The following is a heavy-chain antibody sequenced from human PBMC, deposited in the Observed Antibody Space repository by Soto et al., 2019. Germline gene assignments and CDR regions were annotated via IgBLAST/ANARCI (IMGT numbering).Heavy chain of an antibody. Sequence: ASVKVSCKASGYTFTTVYMHWVRQAPGQGLEWMGIINPSGGITNYAQKFQGRVTMTRDTSTSTVYMELSSLRSEDTAVYYCARRFCNSNSCYFFDYWDQGTLVTVSS. CDR3: ARRFCNSNSCYFFDY. CDR1: GYTFTTVY. D-gene: IGHD2-2*01. V-gene: IGHV1-46*01. J-gene: IGHJ4*02. CDR2: INPSGGIT.